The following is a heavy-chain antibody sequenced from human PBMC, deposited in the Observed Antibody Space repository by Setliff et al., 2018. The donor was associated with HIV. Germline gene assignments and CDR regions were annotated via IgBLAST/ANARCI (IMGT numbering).Heavy chain of an antibody. D-gene: IGHD2-2*01. CDR3: ARKGYCSSTSCPTPFDY. Sequence: PSETLSLTCTVYGGSLTNYYWTWIRQSPGKGLEWIGEIVDSGSATYNPSLQSRVTISVDTSKNQFSLKLSSVTAADTAVYYCARKGYCSSTSCPTPFDYWGQGTLVTVSS. CDR1: GGSLTNYY. J-gene: IGHJ4*02. CDR2: IVDSGSA. V-gene: IGHV4-59*08.